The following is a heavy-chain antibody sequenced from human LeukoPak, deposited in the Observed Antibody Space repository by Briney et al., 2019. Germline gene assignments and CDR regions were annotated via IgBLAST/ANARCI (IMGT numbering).Heavy chain of an antibody. CDR3: AREGYCSGGSCYGSVNYMDV. V-gene: IGHV1-2*02. D-gene: IGHD2-15*01. CDR1: GYTFTGYY. CDR2: INPNSGDT. J-gene: IGHJ6*03. Sequence: ASVKVSCKASGYTFTGYYMYWVRQAPGQGLEWMGWINPNSGDTNYAQRFQGRVTMTRDTSISTAYMELSRLRSDDTAVYYCAREGYCSGGSCYGSVNYMDVWGKGTTVTVSS.